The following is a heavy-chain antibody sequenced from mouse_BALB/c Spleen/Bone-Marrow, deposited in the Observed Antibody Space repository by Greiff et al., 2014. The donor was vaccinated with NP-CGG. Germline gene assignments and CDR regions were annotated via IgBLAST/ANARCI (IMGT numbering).Heavy chain of an antibody. D-gene: IGHD1-1*01. V-gene: IGHV1-14*01. CDR3: ARSYGSPFDY. Sequence: LVESGPELVKPGASVKMSCKASGYTFTSYIMHWVKQKPGQGLEWIGYINPYNDDTKYNEKFKGKATLTSDKSSSTAHMELSSLTSEDSAVYYCARSYGSPFDYWGQGTTLTVSS. CDR2: INPYNDDT. J-gene: IGHJ2*01. CDR1: GYTFTSYI.